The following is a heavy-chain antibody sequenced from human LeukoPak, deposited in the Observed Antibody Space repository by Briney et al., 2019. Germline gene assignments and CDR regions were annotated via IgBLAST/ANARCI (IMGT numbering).Heavy chain of an antibody. CDR3: ARGRGITMIVVVKLGAFDI. D-gene: IGHD3-22*01. J-gene: IGHJ3*02. Sequence: SVKVSCKASGGTFSSYAISWVRQAPGQGLEWMGGIIPIFGTANYAQKFQGRVTITADKSTSTAYMELSSLRSEDTAVYYCARGRGITMIVVVKLGAFDIWGQGTMVTVSS. CDR2: IIPIFGTA. V-gene: IGHV1-69*06. CDR1: GGTFSSYA.